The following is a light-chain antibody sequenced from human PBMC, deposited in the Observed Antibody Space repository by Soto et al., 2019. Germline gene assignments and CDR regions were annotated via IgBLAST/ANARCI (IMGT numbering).Light chain of an antibody. Sequence: EIVMTQSPATLSVSPGERATLSCRASQSVSSNLAWYQQNPGQAHRLLIYGASTRATGIPARFSGSGSGTEFTLTIGSLQSEDFAVYYCQQYNKWPPWTVGQGTKVEI. CDR1: QSVSSN. V-gene: IGKV3-15*01. J-gene: IGKJ1*01. CDR3: QQYNKWPPWT. CDR2: GAS.